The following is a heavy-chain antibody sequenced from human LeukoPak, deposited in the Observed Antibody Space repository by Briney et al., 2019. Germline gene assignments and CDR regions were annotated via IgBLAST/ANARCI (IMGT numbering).Heavy chain of an antibody. V-gene: IGHV3-69-1*01. CDR3: ARDALHTAHFDY. J-gene: IGHJ4*02. Sequence: GGSLRLSCAASGFTFSSYWMSWVCQAPGQGLQWVSTVSASSDIHYSDSVKGRFTISRDNARNSLYLQMNSLRDEDTAVYYCARDALHTAHFDYWGQGTLVTVSS. D-gene: IGHD5-18*01. CDR2: VSASSDI. CDR1: GFTFSSYW.